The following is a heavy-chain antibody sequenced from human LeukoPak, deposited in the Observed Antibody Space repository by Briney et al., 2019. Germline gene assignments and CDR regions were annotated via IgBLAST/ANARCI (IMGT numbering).Heavy chain of an antibody. J-gene: IGHJ4*02. Sequence: GGSLRLSCAASGFTFSSYAMSWVRQVPGKGLEWVSAISGSGGSTYYADSVKGRFTISRDNSKNTLYLQMNSLRAEDTAVYYCARSIPYGTTWYGRSDYWGQGTLVTVSS. CDR2: ISGSGGST. CDR3: ARSIPYGTTWYGRSDY. D-gene: IGHD6-13*01. CDR1: GFTFSSYA. V-gene: IGHV3-23*01.